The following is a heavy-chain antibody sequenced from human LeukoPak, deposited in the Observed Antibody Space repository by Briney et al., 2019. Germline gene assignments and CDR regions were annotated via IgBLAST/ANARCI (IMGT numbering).Heavy chain of an antibody. CDR3: ARTGGYNSPFSF. Sequence: SETLSLTCTVSGGSISPYYWNWVRQPPGKGLEWIGCVSYSGSTNYNPSLKSRVTISVDTSKNQFSLKLNSVTAADTAVYYCARTGGYNSPFSFWGQGALVTVSS. D-gene: IGHD5-24*01. CDR2: VSYSGST. CDR1: GGSISPYY. V-gene: IGHV4-59*01. J-gene: IGHJ4*02.